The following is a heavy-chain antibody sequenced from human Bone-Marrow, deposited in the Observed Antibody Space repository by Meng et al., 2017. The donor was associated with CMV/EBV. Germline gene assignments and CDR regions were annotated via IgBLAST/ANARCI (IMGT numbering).Heavy chain of an antibody. Sequence: SLKIPWAASGFTFDDYAMHWVRQAPGKGLEWVSGISWNSGTIGYADSVKGRFTISRDNAKNSLYLQMNSLRAEVPALYYCAKDIGPNTYYSYGMDVWGQGTTVTVSS. V-gene: IGHV3-9*01. CDR2: ISWNSGTI. D-gene: IGHD2/OR15-2a*01. CDR1: GFTFDDYA. J-gene: IGHJ6*02. CDR3: AKDIGPNTYYSYGMDV.